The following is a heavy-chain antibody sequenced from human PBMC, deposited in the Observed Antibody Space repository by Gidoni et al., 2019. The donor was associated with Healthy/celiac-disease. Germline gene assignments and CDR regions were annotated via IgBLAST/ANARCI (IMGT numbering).Heavy chain of an antibody. CDR1: GYTFTSYD. V-gene: IGHV1-8*01. Sequence: QVQLVQSGAEVKKPGASVRVSCKASGYTFTSYDINWVRRAAGQGLEWMGRMNPNSGSTGYAQKFQGRVTMTRSTYISTAYMELSSMRSEDTAVYYCARSRNMVYAISNWFDPWGQGTLVTVSS. CDR2: MNPNSGST. D-gene: IGHD2-8*01. CDR3: ARSRNMVYAISNWFDP. J-gene: IGHJ5*02.